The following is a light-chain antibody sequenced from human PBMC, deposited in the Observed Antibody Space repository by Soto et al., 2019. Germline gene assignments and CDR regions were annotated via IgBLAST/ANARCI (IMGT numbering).Light chain of an antibody. CDR2: DAS. V-gene: IGKV1-5*01. Sequence: DIQMTQSPSTLSASVGDRVTITSLASQSISSWLAWYQQKPGKAPKLLIYDASSLESGVPSRFSGSGSGTEFTLTISSLQPDDFATYYCQHYASFSGTFGQGTKVDIK. CDR1: QSISSW. J-gene: IGKJ1*01. CDR3: QHYASFSGT.